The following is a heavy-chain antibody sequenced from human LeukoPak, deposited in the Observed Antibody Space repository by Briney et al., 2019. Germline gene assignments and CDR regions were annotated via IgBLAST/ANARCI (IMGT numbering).Heavy chain of an antibody. Sequence: PGGSLRLSCAASGFTFSSYAMHWVRQAPGKGLEWVSRINSDGSSTSYADSVKGRFTISRDNAKNTLYLQMNSLRAEDTAVYYCARDRAVGYYFDYWGQGTLVTVSS. CDR2: INSDGSST. J-gene: IGHJ4*02. D-gene: IGHD6-19*01. V-gene: IGHV3-74*01. CDR1: GFTFSSYA. CDR3: ARDRAVGYYFDY.